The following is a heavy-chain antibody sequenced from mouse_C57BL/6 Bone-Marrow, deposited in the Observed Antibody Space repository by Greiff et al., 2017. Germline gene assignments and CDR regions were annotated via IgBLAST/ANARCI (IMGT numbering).Heavy chain of an antibody. Sequence: QVQLQQSGPELVKPGASVKISCKASGYAFSSSWMNWVKQRPGKGLEWIGRIYPGDGDTNYNGKFKGKATLTADKSSSTAYMQLSSLTSEDSAVYFCARYDGYVYYYAMDYWGQGTSVTVSS. D-gene: IGHD2-3*01. CDR3: ARYDGYVYYYAMDY. CDR2: IYPGDGDT. J-gene: IGHJ4*01. V-gene: IGHV1-82*01. CDR1: GYAFSSSW.